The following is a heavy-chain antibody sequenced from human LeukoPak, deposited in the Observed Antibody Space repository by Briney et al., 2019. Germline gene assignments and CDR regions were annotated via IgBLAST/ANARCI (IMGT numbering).Heavy chain of an antibody. CDR1: GYTFTSYG. CDR3: ASGDYSNYFDLDP. Sequence: ASVKVSRKASGYTFTSYGISWVRQAPGQGLEWMGWINPNSGGTNYAQKFQGRVTMTRDTSISTAYMELSRLRSDDTAVYYCASGDYSNYFDLDPWGQGTLVTVSS. J-gene: IGHJ5*02. V-gene: IGHV1-2*02. D-gene: IGHD4-11*01. CDR2: INPNSGGT.